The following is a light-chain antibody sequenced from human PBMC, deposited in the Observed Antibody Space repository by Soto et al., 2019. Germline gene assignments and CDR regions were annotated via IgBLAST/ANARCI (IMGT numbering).Light chain of an antibody. J-gene: IGKJ5*01. V-gene: IGKV3-20*01. CDR3: QQYNKWPIT. CDR2: GGS. CDR1: QSVSSSY. Sequence: EIVLTQSPGTLSLSPGERATLSCRASQSVSSSYLAWYQQKPGQAPRLLIYGGSSRATGIPVRFSGSGSGTEFTLTISSLQSEDSAFYYCQQYNKWPITFGQGTRLEIK.